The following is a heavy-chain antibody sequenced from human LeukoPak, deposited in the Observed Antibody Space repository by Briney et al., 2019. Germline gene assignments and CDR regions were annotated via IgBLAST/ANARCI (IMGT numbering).Heavy chain of an antibody. CDR1: GASISSGNFY. CDR3: ARHRSMTTVTTGWFDP. CDR2: IYTSGST. Sequence: PSQTLSLTCTVSGASISSGNFYWSWIRQPAGKGLEWIGRIYTSGSTNYSPSLKSRVTISVDTSKNQYSLKLSSVTAADTAVYYCARHRSMTTVTTGWFDPWGQGTLVTVSS. J-gene: IGHJ5*02. V-gene: IGHV4-61*02. D-gene: IGHD4-17*01.